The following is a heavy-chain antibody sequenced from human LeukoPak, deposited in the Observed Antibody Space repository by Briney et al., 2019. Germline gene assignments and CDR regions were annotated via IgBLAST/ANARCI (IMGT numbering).Heavy chain of an antibody. CDR1: GYTFTSYG. V-gene: IGHV1-18*01. J-gene: IGHJ5*02. CDR2: ISAYNGNT. Sequence: ASVKVSCKASGYTFTSYGISWVRQAPGQGLEWMGWISAYNGNTNYAQKLRGGVTMTTDTSTSIAYMELRSLRSDDTAVYYCARGEMATSNWFDPWGQGTLVTVSS. D-gene: IGHD5-24*01. CDR3: ARGEMATSNWFDP.